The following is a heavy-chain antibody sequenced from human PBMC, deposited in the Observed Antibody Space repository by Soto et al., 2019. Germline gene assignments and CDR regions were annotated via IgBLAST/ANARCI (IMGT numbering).Heavy chain of an antibody. CDR1: GGTFSSYA. CDR2: IIPIFGTA. J-gene: IGHJ4*02. CDR3: ARGTYYYDSSGYYLGY. D-gene: IGHD3-22*01. Sequence: QVQLVQSGAEVKKPGSSVKVSCKASGGTFSSYAISWVRQAPGQGLEWMGGIIPIFGTANYAQKFQGRVTITADESKSTAYMELSSLRSEDTAVYYCARGTYYYDSSGYYLGYWGQGTLVTVSS. V-gene: IGHV1-69*01.